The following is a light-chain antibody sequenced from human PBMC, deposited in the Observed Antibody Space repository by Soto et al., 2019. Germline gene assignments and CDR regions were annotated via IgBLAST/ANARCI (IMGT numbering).Light chain of an antibody. CDR3: QQSYSTLIT. J-gene: IGKJ5*01. V-gene: IGKV1-39*01. CDR1: ESVKSW. Sequence: DIQMTQSPSTLSASVGDRVTITCRASESVKSWLAWYQQKAGKAPKFLIYAASSLQSGVPSRFSGSVSGTDCTITISSLKTEDCATYYCQQSYSTLITFGQGTRLEIK. CDR2: AAS.